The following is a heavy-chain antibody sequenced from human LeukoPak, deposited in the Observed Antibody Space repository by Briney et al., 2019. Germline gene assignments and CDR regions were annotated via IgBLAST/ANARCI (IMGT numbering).Heavy chain of an antibody. CDR1: GFTVSSNY. CDR3: ARSANYFDTSGQDY. D-gene: IGHD3-22*01. Sequence: AGGSLRLSCAASGFTVSSNYMSWVRQAPGKGLEWGSVIYSGGSTYYADSVKGRFTISRDKAKSTLYLQMNSLRVEDTAVYYCARSANYFDTSGQDYWGQGTLVTISS. J-gene: IGHJ4*02. CDR2: IYSGGST. V-gene: IGHV3-53*01.